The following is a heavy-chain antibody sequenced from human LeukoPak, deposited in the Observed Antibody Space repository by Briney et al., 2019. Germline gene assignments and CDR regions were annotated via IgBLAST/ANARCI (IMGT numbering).Heavy chain of an antibody. V-gene: IGHV3-74*01. CDR3: ESSQLSYYNYNMDV. J-gene: IGHJ6*03. CDR1: GFTFSSYW. Sequence: GGSLRLSCAASGFTFSSYWMHWVRQAPGKGLVWVSRINSDGSSTSYADSVKGRFTISRDNAKNTLYLQMNSLRAEATAVYYCESSQLSYYNYNMDVWGKGTTVTVSS. D-gene: IGHD1-1*01. CDR2: INSDGSST.